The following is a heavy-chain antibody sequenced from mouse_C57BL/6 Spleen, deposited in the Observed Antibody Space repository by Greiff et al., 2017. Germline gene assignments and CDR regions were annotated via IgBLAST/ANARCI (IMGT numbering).Heavy chain of an antibody. CDR2: ISYDGSN. CDR3: ARVNYVFDY. D-gene: IGHD1-1*01. J-gene: IGHJ2*01. CDR1: GYSITSGYY. V-gene: IGHV3-6*01. Sequence: EVKLVESGPGLVKPSQSLSLTCSVTGYSITSGYYWNWIRQFPGNKLEWMGYISYDGSNNYNPSLKNRISITRDTSKNQFFLKLNSVTTEDTATYYCARVNYVFDYWGQGTTLTVSS.